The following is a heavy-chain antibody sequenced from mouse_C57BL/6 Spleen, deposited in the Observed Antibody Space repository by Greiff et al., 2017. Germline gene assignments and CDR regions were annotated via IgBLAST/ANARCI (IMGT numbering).Heavy chain of an antibody. CDR1: GYTFTSYW. J-gene: IGHJ2*01. V-gene: IGHV1-52*01. D-gene: IGHD1-1*01. CDR2: IDPSDSET. Sequence: QVQLKQPGAELVRPGSSVKLSCKASGYTFTSYWMHWVKQRPIQGLEWIGNIDPSDSETHYNQKFKDKATLTVDKSSSTAYMQLSSLTSEDSAVYYCAREAVYYGSSYDFDYWGQGTTLTVSS. CDR3: AREAVYYGSSYDFDY.